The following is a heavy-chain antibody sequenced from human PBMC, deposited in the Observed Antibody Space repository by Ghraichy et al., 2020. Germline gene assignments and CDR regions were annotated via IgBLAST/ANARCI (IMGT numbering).Heavy chain of an antibody. CDR1: GGSISSYY. CDR2: IYYSGST. D-gene: IGHD6-13*01. J-gene: IGHJ6*02. Sequence: SETLSLTCTVSGGSISSYYWSWIRQPPGKGLEWIGYIYYSGSTNYNPSLKSRVTISVDTSKNQFSLKLSSVTAADTAVYYCASLPGNSRRDYYGMDVWGQGTTVTVSS. CDR3: ASLPGNSRRDYYGMDV. V-gene: IGHV4-59*01.